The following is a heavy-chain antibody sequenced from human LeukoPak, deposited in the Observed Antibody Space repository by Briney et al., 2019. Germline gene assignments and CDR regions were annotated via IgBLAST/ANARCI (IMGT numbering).Heavy chain of an antibody. CDR1: GFSLRTSGVG. CDR3: AHRRLDCVTDCYSPYYFEY. Sequence: SGPTLVNPTQTLTLTCTLSGFSLRTSGVGVGWIRQPPGKDLEWLALIYWDDDRRYNPSLKSRLIITKDTSKNQVVLTMTNMDPVDTATYFCAHRRLDCVTDCYSPYYFEYWGQGALVTVSS. J-gene: IGHJ4*02. CDR2: IYWDDDR. V-gene: IGHV2-5*02. D-gene: IGHD2-21*02.